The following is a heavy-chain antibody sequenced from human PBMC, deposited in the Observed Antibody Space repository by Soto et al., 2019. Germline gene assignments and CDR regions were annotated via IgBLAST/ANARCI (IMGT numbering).Heavy chain of an antibody. Sequence: SGKFSYTSSSATFSTSASIGCRQSPGERLQWLGGIIPYVGTANYAPNFQGRVTTTADDYTKKAYMELSSLRSEDTAVYYCARYDDLDSSGDRFDYWGQGTLVTVSS. CDR2: IIPYVGTA. J-gene: IGHJ4*02. D-gene: IGHD3-22*01. CDR3: ARYDDLDSSGDRFDY. CDR1: SATFSTSA. V-gene: IGHV1-69*13.